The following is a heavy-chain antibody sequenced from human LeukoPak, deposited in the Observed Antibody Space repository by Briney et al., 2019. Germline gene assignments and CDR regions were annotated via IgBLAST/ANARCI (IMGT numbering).Heavy chain of an antibody. CDR2: ISAYNGHT. J-gene: IGHJ5*02. D-gene: IGHD1-7*01. CDR3: ARSAGITGTGFDP. V-gene: IGHV1-18*01. CDR1: GYTFTSYG. Sequence: ASVKVSCKASGYTFTSYGISWVRQAPGLGLEWMGWISAYNGHTNYAQKLQGRVTMTTDTYTTTAYMELGSLRSDDTAVYYCARSAGITGTGFDPWGQGTLVTVSS.